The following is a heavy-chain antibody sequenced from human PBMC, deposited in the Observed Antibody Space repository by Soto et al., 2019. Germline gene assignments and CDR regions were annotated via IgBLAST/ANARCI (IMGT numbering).Heavy chain of an antibody. CDR2: IYYSGST. D-gene: IGHD3-3*01. V-gene: IGHV4-61*01. Sequence: SETLSLTCTVSGGSVSSGSYYWSWIRQPPGKGLEWIGYIYYSGSTNYNPSLKSRVTISVDTSKNQFSLKLSSVTAADTAVYYCARGFFWSGKTPAYYYYGMDVWGQGTTVTASS. CDR3: ARGFFWSGKTPAYYYYGMDV. CDR1: GGSVSSGSYY. J-gene: IGHJ6*02.